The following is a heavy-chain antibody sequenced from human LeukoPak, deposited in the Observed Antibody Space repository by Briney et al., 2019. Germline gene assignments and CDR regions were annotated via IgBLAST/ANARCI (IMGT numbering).Heavy chain of an antibody. J-gene: IGHJ4*02. V-gene: IGHV1-8*01. CDR1: GYTFTSYD. CDR2: MNPNSGNT. CDR3: AREGGYSYGFRY. Sequence: ASVKVSCKASGYTFTSYDINWVRQATGQGLEWMGWMNPNSGNTGYAQKFQGRVTMTRNTSISTAYMELSSLRSEDTAVYYCAREGGYSYGFRYWGQGTLVTVSS. D-gene: IGHD5-18*01.